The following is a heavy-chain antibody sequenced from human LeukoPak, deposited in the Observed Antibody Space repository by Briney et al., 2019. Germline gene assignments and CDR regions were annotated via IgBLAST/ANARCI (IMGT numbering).Heavy chain of an antibody. CDR1: GFTVSSNY. J-gene: IGHJ4*02. CDR2: IYSGGST. D-gene: IGHD3-10*01. Sequence: GGSLRLSCAASGFTVSSNYMSWVRQAPGKGLEWVSVIYSGGSTYYADSVKGRFTISRDNSKNTLYLQMNSLRAEDTAVYYCATGTTLSCFDYWGQGTLATVSS. CDR3: ATGTTLSCFDY. V-gene: IGHV3-66*01.